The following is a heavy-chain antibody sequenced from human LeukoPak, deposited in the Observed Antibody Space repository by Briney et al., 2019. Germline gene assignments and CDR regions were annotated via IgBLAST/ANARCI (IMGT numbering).Heavy chain of an antibody. CDR2: ISSSGSTI. V-gene: IGHV3-48*03. CDR1: GFTFSSYE. J-gene: IGHJ5*02. Sequence: GGSLRLSCAASGFTFSSYEMNWVRQAPGKGLEWVSYISSSGSTIYYADSVKGRFTISRDNAKNSLYLQMNSLRAEDTAVYYCARGGPGRVAGSNWFDPWGQGTLVTVSS. D-gene: IGHD6-19*01. CDR3: ARGGPGRVAGSNWFDP.